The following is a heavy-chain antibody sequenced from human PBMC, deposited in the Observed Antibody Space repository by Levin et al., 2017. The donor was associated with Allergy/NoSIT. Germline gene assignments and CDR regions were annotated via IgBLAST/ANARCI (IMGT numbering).Heavy chain of an antibody. V-gene: IGHV3-49*03. J-gene: IGHJ4*02. CDR3: TRPYGCNSRVSGDY. CDR2: IRSKAYGGTT. CDR1: GFTFGDYA. D-gene: IGHD4-23*01. Sequence: GESLKISCTASGFTFGDYAMSWFRQAPGKGLEWVGFIRSKAYGGTTEYAASVKGRFTISRDDSKSIAYLQMNSLKTEDTAVYYCTRPYGCNSRVSGDYWGQGTLVTVSS.